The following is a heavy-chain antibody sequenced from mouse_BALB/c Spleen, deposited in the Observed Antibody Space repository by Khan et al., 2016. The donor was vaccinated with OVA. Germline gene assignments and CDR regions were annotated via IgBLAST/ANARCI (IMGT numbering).Heavy chain of an antibody. CDR2: ISSYGDYT. Sequence: DVMLVESGGGLVKPGGSLKLSCAASGFTFSTYAMSWVRQTPEKRLEWVATISSYGDYTSYPDNVTGRFTISRDNATNTLYLQLSSLRSEDTAMYYCARSPYGNFAYWGQGTLVTVSA. CDR1: GFTFSTYA. D-gene: IGHD2-1*01. CDR3: ARSPYGNFAY. J-gene: IGHJ3*01. V-gene: IGHV5-9-1*01.